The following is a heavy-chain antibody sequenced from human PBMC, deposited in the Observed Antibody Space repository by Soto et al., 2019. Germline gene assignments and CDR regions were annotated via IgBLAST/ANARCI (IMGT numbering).Heavy chain of an antibody. CDR2: IYGVDSDT. Sequence: PGESLKISCSVSGYIFANYWIGWVRQMPGKGLEWMGIIYGVDSDTKYSPSFQGQVTISADKSVFTAYLQWRSLKASDTAMYYCASLSHLGPQSASDYWGQGALVTVSS. CDR3: ASLSHLGPQSASDY. D-gene: IGHD1-26*01. V-gene: IGHV5-51*01. CDR1: GYIFANYW. J-gene: IGHJ4*02.